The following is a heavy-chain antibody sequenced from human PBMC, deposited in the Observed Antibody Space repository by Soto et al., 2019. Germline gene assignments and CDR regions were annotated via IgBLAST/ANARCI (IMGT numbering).Heavy chain of an antibody. D-gene: IGHD6-19*01. CDR1: GFTFSSYD. J-gene: IGHJ4*01. Sequence: SLRPSSAASGFTFSSYDMHWVRPATGKGLEWVSASGDAGDTYYPGSVKGRFTISRDNAKNSLYLQMNSLRAEDTAVYYCARDRRSYSSGWYAIDYWGQGTLVTVSS. V-gene: IGHV3-13*01. CDR2: SGDAGDT. CDR3: ARDRRSYSSGWYAIDY.